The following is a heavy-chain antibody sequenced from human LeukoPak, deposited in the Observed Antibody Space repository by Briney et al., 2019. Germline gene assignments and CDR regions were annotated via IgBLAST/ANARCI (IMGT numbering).Heavy chain of an antibody. CDR2: ISSSSSYI. CDR3: ARADYSSLYFDY. D-gene: IGHD6-6*01. Sequence: GGSLRLSCAASGFTFSSYSMNWVRQAPGKGLELVSSISSSSSYIYYADSVKGRFTISRDNAKNSLYLQMNSLRAEDTAVYYCARADYSSLYFDYWGQGTLVTVSS. J-gene: IGHJ4*02. CDR1: GFTFSSYS. V-gene: IGHV3-21*01.